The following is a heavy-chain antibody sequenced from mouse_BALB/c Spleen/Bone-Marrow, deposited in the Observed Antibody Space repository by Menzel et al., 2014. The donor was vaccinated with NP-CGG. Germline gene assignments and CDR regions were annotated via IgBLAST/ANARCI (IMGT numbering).Heavy chain of an antibody. CDR1: EYEFPSHD. V-gene: IGHV5-2*01. CDR2: INSDGGIT. CDR3: ARHGFYYAMDY. J-gene: IGHJ4*01. Sequence: EVMLVESGGGLVQPGESLKLSCESNEYEFPSHDMSWVRQTPEKRLELVAAINSDGGITNYPDTMERRFTISRDNTKKTLYLQMSSLRSEDTALYYCARHGFYYAMDYWGQGTSVTVSS.